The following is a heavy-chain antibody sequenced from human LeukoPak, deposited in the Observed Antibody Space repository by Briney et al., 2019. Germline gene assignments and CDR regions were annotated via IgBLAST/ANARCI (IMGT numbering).Heavy chain of an antibody. CDR2: INHSGGA. CDR3: ARGQIRLTD. D-gene: IGHD3-9*01. CDR1: DGSFY. J-gene: IGHJ4*02. V-gene: IGHV4-34*01. Sequence: SETLSLTCTVYDGSFYWSWIRQPPGKGLEWIGEINHSGGATYNPSLKSRVTISVDTSKNQFSLRLSSVTAADTAVYYCARGQIRLTDWGQGTLVTVSS.